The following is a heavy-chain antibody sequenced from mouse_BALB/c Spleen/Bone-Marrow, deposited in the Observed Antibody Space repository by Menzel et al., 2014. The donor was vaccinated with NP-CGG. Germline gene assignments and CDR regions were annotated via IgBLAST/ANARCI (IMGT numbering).Heavy chain of an antibody. CDR1: GFTFSSFG. CDR3: ARRYYGSSFSYFDY. V-gene: IGHV5-17*02. CDR2: INSGSSTI. Sequence: EVKLMESGGGLVQPGGSRKLSCAASGFTFSSFGMHWVRPAPEKGLEWVAYINSGSSTIYYADTVKGRFTISRDNPKNTLFLQMTSLRSEDTAMYYCARRYYGSSFSYFDYRGQGTTLTVSS. D-gene: IGHD1-1*01. J-gene: IGHJ2*01.